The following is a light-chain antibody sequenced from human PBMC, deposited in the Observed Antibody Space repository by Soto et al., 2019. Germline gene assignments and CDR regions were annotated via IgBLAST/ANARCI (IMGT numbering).Light chain of an antibody. CDR3: QQYGTLIT. CDR1: QNVANSY. Sequence: EIVLTQSPGTQSLSPGERATISCRASQNVANSYLAWYQQKPGQAPRLLIYGASSRATGIPDRFSGSGSGTDFTLTISRLESEDFAVYYCQQYGTLITFGRGTRLEIK. J-gene: IGKJ5*01. V-gene: IGKV3-20*01. CDR2: GAS.